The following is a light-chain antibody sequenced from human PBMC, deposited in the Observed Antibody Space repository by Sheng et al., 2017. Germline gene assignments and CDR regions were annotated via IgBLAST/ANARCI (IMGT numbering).Light chain of an antibody. CDR3: QQRANT. V-gene: IGKV3-11*01. J-gene: IGKJ2*01. Sequence: DIVMTQSPATLSVSPGERATLSCRASQSVNNNLTWYQHKPGQAPRLLIYDASNRATGIPARFNGSGSGTDFTLTISSLEPEDFAVYYCQQRANTFGQGTKLEIK. CDR1: QSVNNN. CDR2: DAS.